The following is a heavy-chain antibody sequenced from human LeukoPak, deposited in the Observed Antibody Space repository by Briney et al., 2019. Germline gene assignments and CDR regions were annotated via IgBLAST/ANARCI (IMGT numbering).Heavy chain of an antibody. J-gene: IGHJ4*02. CDR1: GFTFSSYS. CDR3: ARAENQWIRYSSSWYYFDY. D-gene: IGHD6-13*01. V-gene: IGHV3-21*01. CDR2: ISSSSSYI. Sequence: GGSLRLSCAASGFTFSSYSMNWVRQAPGKGLEWVSSISSSSSYIYYADSVKGRFTISRDNAKNSLYLQMNSLRAEDTAVYYCARAENQWIRYSSSWYYFDYWGQGTLVTVSS.